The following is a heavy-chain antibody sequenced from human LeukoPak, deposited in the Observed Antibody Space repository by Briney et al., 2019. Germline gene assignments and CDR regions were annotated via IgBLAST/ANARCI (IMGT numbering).Heavy chain of an antibody. CDR2: IKQDGSEK. D-gene: IGHD2/OR15-2a*01. V-gene: IGHV3-7*01. CDR1: GFTFSSYS. CDR3: ARASIYYYYMDV. J-gene: IGHJ6*03. Sequence: GGSLRLSCAASGFTFSSYSMNWVRQAPGKGLEWVANIKQDGSEKYYVDSVKGRFTISRDNAKNSLYLQMNSLRAEHTAVYYCARASIYYYYMDVWGKGTTVTVSS.